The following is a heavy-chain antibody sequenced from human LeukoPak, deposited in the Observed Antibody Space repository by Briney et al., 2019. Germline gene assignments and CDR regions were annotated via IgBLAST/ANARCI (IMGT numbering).Heavy chain of an antibody. CDR1: GYSFTTYG. D-gene: IGHD3-10*01. J-gene: IGHJ3*02. CDR2: IGTYNGKK. V-gene: IGHV1-18*01. Sequence: ASVKVSCKASGYSFTTYGISWVRQAPGQGLEWMGWIGTYNGKKNYAQNVQDRVTMTTDTSTSTAYIELRSLRSDDTALYYCARGVTMIRGVMRDAFDIWGQGTMVTVSS. CDR3: ARGVTMIRGVMRDAFDI.